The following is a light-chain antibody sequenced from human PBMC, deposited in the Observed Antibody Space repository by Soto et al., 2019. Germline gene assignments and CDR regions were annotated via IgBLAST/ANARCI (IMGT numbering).Light chain of an antibody. Sequence: IQLTQSPSSLSASVGDRVTITSRASQGINKFLDWYQQRPGKAPQLLVYGASTLQSGVPSRFSGSGSGTDFTLTISSLLPEDFATYYCQQLTNFRFTFGQGTKLDIK. CDR2: GAS. CDR3: QQLTNFRFT. V-gene: IGKV1-9*01. J-gene: IGKJ2*01. CDR1: QGINKF.